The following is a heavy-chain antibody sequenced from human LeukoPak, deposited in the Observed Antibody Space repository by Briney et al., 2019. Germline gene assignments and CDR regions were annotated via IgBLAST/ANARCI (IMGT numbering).Heavy chain of an antibody. J-gene: IGHJ4*02. CDR2: IYTSGST. CDR1: GGSISSGSYY. D-gene: IGHD5-12*01. CDR3: AKDQGGGYDFPEYYFDY. Sequence: PSETLSLTCTVSGGSISSGSYYWSWIRQPAGKGLEWIGRIYTSGSTNYNPSLKSRVTISVDTSKNQFSLKLSSVTAADTAVYYCAKDQGGGYDFPEYYFDYWGQGTLVTVSS. V-gene: IGHV4-61*02.